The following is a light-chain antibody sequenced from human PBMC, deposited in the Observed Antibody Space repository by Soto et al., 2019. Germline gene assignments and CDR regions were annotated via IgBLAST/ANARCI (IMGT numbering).Light chain of an antibody. Sequence: DIQMTQSPSSVSASVGDRVTITCRASQGISSWLAWYQKKPGKAPNLLIYAASSLQSGVPSRFSGSESGTDFTLTISSLQPEDCAIYFCQQANSFPKTFGQGTRLEIK. J-gene: IGKJ5*01. V-gene: IGKV1-12*01. CDR2: AAS. CDR3: QQANSFPKT. CDR1: QGISSW.